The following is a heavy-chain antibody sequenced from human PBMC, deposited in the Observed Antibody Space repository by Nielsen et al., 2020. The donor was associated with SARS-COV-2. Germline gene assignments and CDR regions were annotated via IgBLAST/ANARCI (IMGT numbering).Heavy chain of an antibody. V-gene: IGHV5-51*01. CDR3: ARLGDYYDSSGYFDYYYGMDV. J-gene: IGHJ6*02. D-gene: IGHD3-22*01. Sequence: KVSCKGSGYSFTNYWIGWVRQMPGKGLEWMGIIYPGDSETRYSPSFQGQVTISADKSISTAYLQWSSLKASDTAMYYCARLGDYYDSSGYFDYYYGMDVWGQGTTVTVSS. CDR1: GYSFTNYW. CDR2: IYPGDSET.